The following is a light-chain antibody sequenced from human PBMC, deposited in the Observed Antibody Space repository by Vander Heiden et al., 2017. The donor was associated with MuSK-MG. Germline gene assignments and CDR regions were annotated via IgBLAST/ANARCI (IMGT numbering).Light chain of an antibody. Sequence: DIVMTQSPSSLSASLGDRATLSCRASQSISTNLAWYQQKPGQAPTLLLYGASTSLTGKLATFSSSRSSGAFTLIIISRLSADFAVSYCCQDNDWPFTFGRGTKVEI. CDR3: CQDNDWPFT. J-gene: IGKJ4*01. CDR1: QSISTN. V-gene: IGKV3-15*01. CDR2: GAS.